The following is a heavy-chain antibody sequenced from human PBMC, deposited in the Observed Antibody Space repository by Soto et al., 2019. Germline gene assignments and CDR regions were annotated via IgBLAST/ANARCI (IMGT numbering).Heavy chain of an antibody. CDR1: GGSISSGGYY. V-gene: IGHV4-31*03. D-gene: IGHD3-10*01. CDR2: IYYSGST. Sequence: QVQLQESGPGLVKPSQTLSLTCTVSGGSISSGGYYWSWIRQHPGKGLEWIGYIYYSGSTYYNPSLKSRVTISVDTSKNQFSLKLSSVTTAYTAVYYCARGALWFGESYADYWGQGTLVTVSS. CDR3: ARGALWFGESYADY. J-gene: IGHJ4*02.